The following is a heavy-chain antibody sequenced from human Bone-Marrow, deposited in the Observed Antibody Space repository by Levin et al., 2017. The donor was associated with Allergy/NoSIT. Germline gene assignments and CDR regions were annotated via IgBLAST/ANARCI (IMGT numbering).Heavy chain of an antibody. CDR3: AKMVPLYGEGDY. V-gene: IGHV3-30*18. Sequence: HAGGSLRLSCTASGFTFSNYGMNWVRQAPGKGLEWVSFISYDGTNRYYADSVKGRFTISRDNSKNTLFLEMNSLRAEDMALYYCAKMVPLYGEGDYWGQGTLVTVSS. J-gene: IGHJ4*02. CDR1: GFTFSNYG. CDR2: ISYDGTNR. D-gene: IGHD4-17*01.